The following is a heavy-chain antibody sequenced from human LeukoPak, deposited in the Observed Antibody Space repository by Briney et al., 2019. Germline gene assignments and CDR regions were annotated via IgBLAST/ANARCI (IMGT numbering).Heavy chain of an antibody. CDR1: GGSFSGYY. V-gene: IGHV4-34*01. D-gene: IGHD1-26*01. J-gene: IGHJ5*02. Sequence: SETLSLTCAVYGGSFSGYYWSWIRQPPGKGLECIGEINHSGSTNYNPSLKSRVTISVDTSKNQFSLKLSSVTAADTAVYYCARGGPYSGSYLRRSGWFDPWGQGTLVTVSS. CDR3: ARGGPYSGSYLRRSGWFDP. CDR2: INHSGST.